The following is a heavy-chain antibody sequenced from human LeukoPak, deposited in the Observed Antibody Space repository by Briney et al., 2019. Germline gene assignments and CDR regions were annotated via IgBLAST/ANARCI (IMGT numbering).Heavy chain of an antibody. J-gene: IGHJ4*02. CDR3: TTEPSWDRGSFDH. CDR1: GFTVTNAW. V-gene: IGHV3-15*05. CDR2: IKSIPDGGTT. D-gene: IGHD3-10*01. Sequence: GGSLRLSCAASGFTVTNAWMSWVRQAPGKGLEWVGRIKSIPDGGTTDYAAPVKGRFTVSRDDSQNLLYLEMSSLRTEDTAVYYCTTEPSWDRGSFDHWGQGTLVTVSS.